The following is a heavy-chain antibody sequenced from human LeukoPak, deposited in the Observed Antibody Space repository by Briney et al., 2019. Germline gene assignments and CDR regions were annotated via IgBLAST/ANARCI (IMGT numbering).Heavy chain of an antibody. Sequence: GRSLRLSCTGSGYTFGDYAMSWVRQSPGKGLEWVSLIRSKTFGGATEYAASVKGRFTISRDDSKSIAYLQMNSLKTEDTAMYYCTRDGGTLDYWGRGTLVTVSS. CDR3: TRDGGTLDY. J-gene: IGHJ4*02. V-gene: IGHV3-49*04. D-gene: IGHD3-16*01. CDR1: GYTFGDYA. CDR2: IRSKTFGGAT.